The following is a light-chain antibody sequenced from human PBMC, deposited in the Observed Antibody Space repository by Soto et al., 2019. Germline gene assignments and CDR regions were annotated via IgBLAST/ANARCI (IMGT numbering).Light chain of an antibody. V-gene: IGKV3-20*01. CDR1: QSFSSSY. Sequence: EIVFTQSPGTLSLSPGERATLACRASQSFSSSYLAWYQQKPGQAPRLLIYGASSRATGIPDRFSGSGSGTDFTLTISSLEPEDFAVYYGQQYGSSLFTFGPGTKVDIK. CDR2: GAS. CDR3: QQYGSSLFT. J-gene: IGKJ3*01.